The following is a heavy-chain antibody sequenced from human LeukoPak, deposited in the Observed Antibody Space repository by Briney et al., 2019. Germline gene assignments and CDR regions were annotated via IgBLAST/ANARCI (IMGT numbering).Heavy chain of an antibody. V-gene: IGHV4-59*08. J-gene: IGHJ4*02. CDR2: IYYSGST. Sequence: SETLSLTCTVSGGSISSYYWSWIRQPPGKGLEWIGYIYYSGSTNYNPSLKSRVTISVDTSKNQFSLKLKSVTASDTAVYYCVTYVGTWGQGTLVTVSS. CDR3: VTYVGT. CDR1: GGSISSYY. D-gene: IGHD7-27*01.